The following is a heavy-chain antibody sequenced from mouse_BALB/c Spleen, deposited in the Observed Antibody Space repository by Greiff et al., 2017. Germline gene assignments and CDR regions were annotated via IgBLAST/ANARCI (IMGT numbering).Heavy chain of an antibody. J-gene: IGHJ4*01. Sequence: QVQLKQSGPGLVAPSQCLSITCTVSGFSLTSYGVHWVRQPPGKGLEWLGVIWAGGSTNYNSALMSRLSISKANSKSHVFLKMNSLQTDDTAMYYCARDDGADCYAIDYWGQGTPVTVSS. CDR2: IWAGGST. CDR1: GFSLTSYG. D-gene: IGHD1-2*01. CDR3: ARDDGADCYAIDY. V-gene: IGHV2-9*02.